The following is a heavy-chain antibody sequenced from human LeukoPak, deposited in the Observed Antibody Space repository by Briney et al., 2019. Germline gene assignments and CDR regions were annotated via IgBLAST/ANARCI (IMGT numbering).Heavy chain of an antibody. CDR3: ARGLVVVVAAKRGFDP. Sequence: SETLSLTCAVYGGPFSGYYWSWIRQPPGKGLEWIGEINHSGSTNYNPSLKSRVTISVDTSKNQFSLKLSSVTAADTAVYYCARGLVVVVAAKRGFDPWGQGTLVTVSS. D-gene: IGHD2-15*01. J-gene: IGHJ5*02. CDR1: GGPFSGYY. V-gene: IGHV4-34*01. CDR2: INHSGST.